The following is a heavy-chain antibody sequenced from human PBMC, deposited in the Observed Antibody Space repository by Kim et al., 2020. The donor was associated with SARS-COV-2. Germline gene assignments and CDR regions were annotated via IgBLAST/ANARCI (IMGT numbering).Heavy chain of an antibody. Sequence: GESLKISCKASGYSFTSHWISWVHQLPGKGLEWLGRIDPSDSDTKYSPSFQGHVTISVDKSVSTAYLQWSSLRASDTAMYYCARQGGTYGDYDDWGQGTLVTVSS. V-gene: IGHV5-10-1*01. J-gene: IGHJ4*02. CDR1: GYSFTSHW. CDR3: ARQGGTYGDYDD. D-gene: IGHD4-17*01. CDR2: IDPSDSDT.